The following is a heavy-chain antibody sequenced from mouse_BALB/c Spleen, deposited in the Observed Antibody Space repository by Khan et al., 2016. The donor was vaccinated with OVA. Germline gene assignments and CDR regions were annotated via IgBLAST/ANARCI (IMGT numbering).Heavy chain of an antibody. V-gene: IGHV2-6-7*01. CDR3: VRDRYYYGRGLAY. Sequence: QMQLEESGPGLVAPSQSLSITCTVSGFSLTGYGVNWVRQPPGKGLEWLGMIWGDGSTDHNSTLKSRLSISKDNSKSQVFLKMNSLQTDDTARYYCVRDRYYYGRGLAYWGQGTLVTVSA. D-gene: IGHD1-1*01. J-gene: IGHJ3*01. CDR2: IWGDGST. CDR1: GFSLTGYG.